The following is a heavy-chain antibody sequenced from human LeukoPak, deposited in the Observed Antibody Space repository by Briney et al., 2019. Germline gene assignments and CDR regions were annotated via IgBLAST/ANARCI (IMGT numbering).Heavy chain of an antibody. CDR1: GFTFSSYA. Sequence: PGRSLRLSCAASGFTFSSYAMHWVRQAPGKGLEWVAVISYDGSNKYYADSVKGRFTISRDNSKNTLYLQMNSLRAEDTAVYYCARDEGFAAARGFRFDYWGQGTLVTVSS. D-gene: IGHD6-13*01. V-gene: IGHV3-30*04. CDR3: ARDEGFAAARGFRFDY. J-gene: IGHJ4*02. CDR2: ISYDGSNK.